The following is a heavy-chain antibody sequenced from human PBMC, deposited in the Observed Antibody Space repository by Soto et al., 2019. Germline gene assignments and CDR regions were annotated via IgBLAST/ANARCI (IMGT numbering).Heavy chain of an antibody. V-gene: IGHV3-15*07. Sequence: EVQLVESGGGLVKPGGSLRLSCAVSDFAFTSAWMHWVRQAPGRGLEWVGRVKSEANGGAADYAAPVKGRFTISRDDSRNTLYLQMNSLKTEDTAVYYCTSDGRSGFRWYYCGMDVWGQGTTVTVS. CDR1: DFAFTSAW. J-gene: IGHJ6*02. CDR2: VKSEANGGAA. CDR3: TSDGRSGFRWYYCGMDV. D-gene: IGHD3-3*01.